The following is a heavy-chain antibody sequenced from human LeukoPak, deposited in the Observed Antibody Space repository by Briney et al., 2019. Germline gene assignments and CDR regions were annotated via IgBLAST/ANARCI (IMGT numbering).Heavy chain of an antibody. CDR2: ISTSGRAI. CDR3: ARVPLYDRSGYYFDY. D-gene: IGHD3-22*01. J-gene: IGHJ4*02. CDR1: GFTFSNYG. V-gene: IGHV3-48*02. Sequence: GGSLRLSCAASGFTFSNYGMCWVRQAPGKGLEWVSYISTSGRAILYADSVKGRFTISRDNAKNSLFLQMHRMRDEDTAVYYCARVPLYDRSGYYFDYWGLGTLVIVAS.